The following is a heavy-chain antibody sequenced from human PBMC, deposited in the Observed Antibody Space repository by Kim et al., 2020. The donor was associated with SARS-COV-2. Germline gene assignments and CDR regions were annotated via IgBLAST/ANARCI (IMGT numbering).Heavy chain of an antibody. D-gene: IGHD3-3*01. V-gene: IGHV3-33*01. CDR1: GFTFSSYG. Sequence: GGSLRLSCAASGFTFSSYGMHWVRQAPGKGLEWVAVIWYDGSNKYYADSVKGRFIISRDNSKNTLYLQMNSLRAEDTAVYYCARPHYDFWSGSLDYWGQGTLVTVSS. J-gene: IGHJ4*02. CDR3: ARPHYDFWSGSLDY. CDR2: IWYDGSNK.